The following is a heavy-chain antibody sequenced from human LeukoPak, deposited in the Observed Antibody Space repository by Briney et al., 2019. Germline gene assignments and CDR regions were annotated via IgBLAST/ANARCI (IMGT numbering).Heavy chain of an antibody. V-gene: IGHV4-61*02. CDR2: IYTSGST. CDR3: AREVDTYFDY. CDR1: GGSISSGSYY. J-gene: IGHJ4*02. Sequence: PSETLSLTCTVSGGSISSGSYYWSWIRQPAGKGLEWIGRIYTSGSTNYNPSLKSRFTISVDTSKNQFSLKLSSVTAADTAVYYCAREVDTYFDYWGQGTLVTVSS. D-gene: IGHD5-18*01.